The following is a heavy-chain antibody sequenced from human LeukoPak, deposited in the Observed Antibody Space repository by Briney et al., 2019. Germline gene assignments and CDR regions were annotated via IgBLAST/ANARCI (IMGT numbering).Heavy chain of an antibody. D-gene: IGHD3-9*01. CDR1: GYSFTSYW. CDR3: ARGVGHDILTGYSSYFDY. Sequence: HGESLKISCKGSGYSFTSYWIGWVRQMPGKGLEWMGIIYPGDSDTRYSPSFQGQVTISADKSISTAYLQWSSLKASDTAMYYCARGVGHDILTGYSSYFDYWGQGTLVTVSS. CDR2: IYPGDSDT. J-gene: IGHJ4*02. V-gene: IGHV5-51*01.